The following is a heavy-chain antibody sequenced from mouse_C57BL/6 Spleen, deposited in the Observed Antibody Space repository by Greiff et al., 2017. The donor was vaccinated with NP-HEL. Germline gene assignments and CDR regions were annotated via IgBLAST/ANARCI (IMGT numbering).Heavy chain of an antibody. CDR1: GFTFSDYG. CDR2: ISSGSSTI. J-gene: IGHJ4*01. Sequence: EVMLVESGGGLVKPGGSLKLSCAASGFTFSDYGMHWVRQAPEKGLEWVAYISSGSSTIYYADTVKGRFTISRDNAKNTLFLQMTSLRSEDTAMYYCARLFYYGSSYVEAMDYWGQGTSVTVSS. D-gene: IGHD1-1*01. CDR3: ARLFYYGSSYVEAMDY. V-gene: IGHV5-17*01.